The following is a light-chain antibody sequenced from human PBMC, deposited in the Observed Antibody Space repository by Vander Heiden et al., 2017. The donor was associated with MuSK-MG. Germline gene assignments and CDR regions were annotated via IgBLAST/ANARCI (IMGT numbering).Light chain of an antibody. V-gene: IGKV6-21*01. CDR1: QNVGTN. Sequence: EIVLTQSPDFQSVTPKEKVAITCRASQNVGTNLHWYQQKPDQSPRLLIKYASQSCSGVPSRFSGSGSGTDFTLTINSLEAEDAATYYCQQSSNLPWTFGQGTKVXVK. CDR2: YAS. CDR3: QQSSNLPWT. J-gene: IGKJ1*01.